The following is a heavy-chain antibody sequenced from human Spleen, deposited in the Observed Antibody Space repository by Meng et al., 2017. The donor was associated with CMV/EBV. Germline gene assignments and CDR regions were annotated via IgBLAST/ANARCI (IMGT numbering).Heavy chain of an antibody. Sequence: SETLSLTCTVSGGSISSSSYYWGWIRQPPGKGLEWIGSIYHSGSTYYNPSLKSRVTISVDTSKNQFSLKLSSVTAADTAVYYCARDKEGLQDAFDIWGQGTMVTVSS. J-gene: IGHJ3*02. CDR1: GGSISSSSYY. CDR2: IYHSGST. CDR3: ARDKEGLQDAFDI. D-gene: IGHD4-11*01. V-gene: IGHV4-39*07.